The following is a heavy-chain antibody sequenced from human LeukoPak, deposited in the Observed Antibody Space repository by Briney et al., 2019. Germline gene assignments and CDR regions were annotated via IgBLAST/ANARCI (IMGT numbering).Heavy chain of an antibody. J-gene: IGHJ6*02. Sequence: SETLSLTCAVYGGSFSGYYWSWIRQPPGKGLEWIGEINHSGSTNYNPSLKSRVTISVDTSKNQFSPKLSSVTAADTAVYYCARVSTSTSSRFYYYGMDVWGQGTTVTVSS. CDR3: ARVSTSTSSRFYYYGMDV. CDR1: GGSFSGYY. V-gene: IGHV4-34*01. D-gene: IGHD2-2*01. CDR2: INHSGST.